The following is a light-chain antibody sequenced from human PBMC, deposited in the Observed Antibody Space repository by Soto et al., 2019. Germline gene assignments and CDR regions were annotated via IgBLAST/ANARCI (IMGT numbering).Light chain of an antibody. V-gene: IGKV3-15*01. CDR1: QSVSSN. CDR2: SVS. Sequence: IVMTQAPGTLSVSPGERFTLSCRASQSVSSNLAWYQQRPGQXHRXXIYSVSSRDTDIPARFSGGGSGTEVTLTINSLQTEDFGVYYCQQYNVWPQTFGQGTKVDIK. CDR3: QQYNVWPQT. J-gene: IGKJ1*01.